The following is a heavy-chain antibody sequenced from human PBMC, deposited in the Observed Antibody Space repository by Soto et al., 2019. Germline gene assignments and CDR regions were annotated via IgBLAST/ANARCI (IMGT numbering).Heavy chain of an antibody. J-gene: IGHJ4*02. V-gene: IGHV3-23*01. CDR2: ISGSGGST. CDR3: ANLVWTGWLPGNFDY. CDR1: GFTLSSYA. Sequence: GSLRLSCAASGFTLSSYAMSWVRQAPGKGLEWVSAISGSGGSTYYADSVKGRFTISRDNSKNTLYLQMNSLRAEDTAVYYCANLVWTGWLPGNFDYWGQGTMVNVS. D-gene: IGHD5-12*01.